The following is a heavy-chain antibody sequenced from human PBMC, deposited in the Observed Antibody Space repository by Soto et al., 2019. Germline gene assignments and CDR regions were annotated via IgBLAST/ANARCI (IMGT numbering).Heavy chain of an antibody. Sequence: QVPLQASGPGLVKPSGTLSLTCAVSGGSISSSHWWTWVRQSPGKGLEYIGEISHSGTSNSNPSLKSRVTLSVDKSKNHFSLTLTSVTAADTAVYYCSRVVLTITRGAFDAWGQGTLVIVSS. CDR2: ISHSGTS. J-gene: IGHJ3*01. CDR3: SRVVLTITRGAFDA. CDR1: GGSISSSHW. V-gene: IGHV4-4*02. D-gene: IGHD3-9*01.